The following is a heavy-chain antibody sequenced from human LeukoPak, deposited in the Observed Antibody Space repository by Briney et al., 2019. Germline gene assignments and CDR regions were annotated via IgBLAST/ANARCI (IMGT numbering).Heavy chain of an antibody. CDR3: ARLGDSSSSWAYFDY. D-gene: IGHD6-13*01. V-gene: IGHV4-39*01. CDR1: GGSISSSSYY. CDR2: IYYSGST. Sequence: PSETLSLTCTVSGGSISSSSYYWGWIRQPPGKGLEWIGSIYYSGSTYYNPSLKSRVTISVDTSKNQFYLKLSSVTAADTAVYYCARLGDSSSSWAYFDYWGQGTLVTVSS. J-gene: IGHJ4*02.